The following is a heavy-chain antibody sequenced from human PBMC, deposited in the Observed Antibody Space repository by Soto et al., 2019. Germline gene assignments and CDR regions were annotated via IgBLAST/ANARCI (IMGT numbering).Heavy chain of an antibody. V-gene: IGHV4-39*01. CDR3: ARHRWGSGSYSRLLDF. CDR2: VHYSGSA. D-gene: IGHD3-10*01. CDR1: GGSISTSSYF. Sequence: QLQLQESGPGLVKPSETLSLTCSVSGGSISTSSYFWGWIRQPPGKGLEWVGAVHYSGSANYRSSLQSRVTISVDTSQNQFSLRLRSVTAADTAVYYSARHRWGSGSYSRLLDFWGQGALVTGSS. J-gene: IGHJ4*02.